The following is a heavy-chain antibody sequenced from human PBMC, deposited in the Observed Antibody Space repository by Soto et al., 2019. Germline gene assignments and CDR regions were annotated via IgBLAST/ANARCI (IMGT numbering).Heavy chain of an antibody. CDR3: VRDRALDSSGHWFDS. D-gene: IGHD6-19*01. Sequence: SETLSRTWTVSGRPVSSGGYYWTWIRQLPGKGLEWIGYIYHIGSPSYNPSLKSRLSMSLDTSKNQFSLNLTSVTAADTAIYYCVRDRALDSSGHWFDSWGQGTLVTVSS. CDR1: GRPVSSGGYY. V-gene: IGHV4-31*02. J-gene: IGHJ5*01. CDR2: IYHIGSP.